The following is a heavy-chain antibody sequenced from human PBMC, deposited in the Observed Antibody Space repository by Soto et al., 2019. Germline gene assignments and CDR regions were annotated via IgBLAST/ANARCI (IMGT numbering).Heavy chain of an antibody. CDR1: GFTFSSYA. V-gene: IGHV3-23*01. D-gene: IGHD2-2*01. CDR3: ARYIPGVRYYGMDV. Sequence: GGSLRLSCAASGFTFSSYAMSWVRQAPGKGLQWVSSISGSGGNTYYTDSVKGRFAISRDNSKNTLYLQMSSLRAEDTAVYYCARYIPGVRYYGMDVWGQGTTVTVSS. CDR2: ISGSGGNT. J-gene: IGHJ6*02.